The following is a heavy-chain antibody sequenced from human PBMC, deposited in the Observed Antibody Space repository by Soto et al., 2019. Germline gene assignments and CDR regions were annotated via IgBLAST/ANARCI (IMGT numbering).Heavy chain of an antibody. Sequence: GGSLRLSCAASGFTFSSYAMSWVRQAPGKGLEWVSAISGSGGSKYYADSVKGRFTISRDNSKNTLYLQMNSLRAEDTAVYYCAKDGQYCTNGVCYGAFDIWGQGTMVTVSS. J-gene: IGHJ3*02. D-gene: IGHD2-8*01. CDR1: GFTFSSYA. V-gene: IGHV3-23*01. CDR3: AKDGQYCTNGVCYGAFDI. CDR2: ISGSGGSK.